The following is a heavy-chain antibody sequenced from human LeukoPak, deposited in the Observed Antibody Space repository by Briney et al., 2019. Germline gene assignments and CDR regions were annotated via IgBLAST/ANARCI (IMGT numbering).Heavy chain of an antibody. D-gene: IGHD3-22*01. CDR2: INPSGGST. CDR1: GYTFTSYY. CDR3: ARDPLTYYYDSSGYYMDY. V-gene: IGHV1-46*01. Sequence: ASVKVSCKASGYTFTSYYMHWVRQAPGQGLEWMGIINPSGGSTSYAQKFQGRVTMTRDTSTSTVYMELSSLRSEDTAVYYCARDPLTYYYDSSGYYMDYWGQGTLVTVSS. J-gene: IGHJ4*02.